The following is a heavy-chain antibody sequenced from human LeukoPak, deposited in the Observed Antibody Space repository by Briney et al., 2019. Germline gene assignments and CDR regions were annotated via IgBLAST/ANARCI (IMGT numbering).Heavy chain of an antibody. CDR2: INRDGSTT. CDR3: ARDKKSGESSEIDY. J-gene: IGHJ4*02. V-gene: IGHV3-74*03. CDR1: GFTFSNYW. D-gene: IGHD3-10*01. Sequence: PGGSLRLSCAASGFTFSNYWVHCVRDAPGRGLVWVSRINRDGSTTQYADSEKGLFTVSGDNAKNTLNLQMNSLRAEDTAVYYCARDKKSGESSEIDYWGQGTLVTVSS.